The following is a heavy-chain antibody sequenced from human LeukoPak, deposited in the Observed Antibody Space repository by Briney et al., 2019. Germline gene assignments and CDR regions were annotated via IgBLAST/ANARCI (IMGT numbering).Heavy chain of an antibody. V-gene: IGHV1-2*02. J-gene: IGHJ4*02. CDR2: SNHNRGGT. CDR3: ARDDSSGYPDY. Sequence: ASVKGSCKASGYTFTRDYMHWVRHAPGDGVEWMVWSNHNRGGTNYAQKFQGRGTMNRDTSISTAYMELSRLRSDDTAVYYCARDDSSGYPDYWGQGTRVTVSS. D-gene: IGHD3-22*01. CDR1: GYTFTRDY.